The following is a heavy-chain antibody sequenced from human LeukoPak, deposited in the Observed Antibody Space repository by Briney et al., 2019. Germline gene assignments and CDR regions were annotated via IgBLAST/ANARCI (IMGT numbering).Heavy chain of an antibody. V-gene: IGHV4-34*01. Sequence: SETLSLTCAVYGGSFSGYYWSWIRQHPGKGLEWIGEINHSGSTNYNPSLKSRVTISVDTSKNQFSLKLSSVTAADTAVYYCARGPGIAVAGYFDYWGQGTLVTVSS. J-gene: IGHJ4*02. CDR2: INHSGST. D-gene: IGHD6-19*01. CDR3: ARGPGIAVAGYFDY. CDR1: GGSFSGYY.